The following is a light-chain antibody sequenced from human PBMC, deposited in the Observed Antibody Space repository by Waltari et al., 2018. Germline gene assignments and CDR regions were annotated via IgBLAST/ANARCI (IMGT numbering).Light chain of an antibody. V-gene: IGLV2-23*02. CDR1: SRDIGRYDI. Sequence: QSALTQPAAVSGSPGQSVTISRTGSSRDIGRYDIVSWYQQHPGNAPKLVISDVSKRPSGVSDRFSGSKSGDTASLTISGLQFEDEADYYCCSYAGNYVWVFGGGTRLTVL. J-gene: IGLJ3*02. CDR3: CSYAGNYVWV. CDR2: DVS.